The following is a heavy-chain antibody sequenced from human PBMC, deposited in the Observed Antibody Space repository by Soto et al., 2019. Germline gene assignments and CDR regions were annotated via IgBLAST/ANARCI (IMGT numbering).Heavy chain of an antibody. CDR1: GFTFSGYA. CDR3: ARRGPGTYFDY. J-gene: IGHJ4*02. D-gene: IGHD6-13*01. V-gene: IGHV3-23*01. CDR2: ISGSGDST. Sequence: PGGSLRLSCAASGFTFSGYAVNWVRQAPGKGLEWVSVISGSGDSTYYADSVKGRFTISRDNSKNTLYLQMNSLRAEDTAVYYCARRGPGTYFDYWGQGTLVTVSS.